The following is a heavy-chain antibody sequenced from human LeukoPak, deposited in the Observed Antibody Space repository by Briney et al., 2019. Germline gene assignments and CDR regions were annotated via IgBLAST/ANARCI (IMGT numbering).Heavy chain of an antibody. CDR3: ARGGYCTSANCYTYSYYMDV. V-gene: IGHV3-7*01. Sequence: PGGPLRLSCAASRFTFSSYWMNWVRQAPGKGLEWVANIKQDESERYYVDSMKGRFTISRDNAKNSLYLQMNNLRAEDTAVYYCARGGYCTSANCYTYSYYMDVWGKGTTVTVSS. J-gene: IGHJ6*03. CDR2: IKQDESER. D-gene: IGHD2-2*02. CDR1: RFTFSSYW.